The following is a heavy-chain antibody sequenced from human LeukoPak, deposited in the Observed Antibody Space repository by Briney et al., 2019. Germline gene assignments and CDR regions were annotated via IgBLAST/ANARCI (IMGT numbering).Heavy chain of an antibody. J-gene: IGHJ4*02. V-gene: IGHV3-23*01. CDR1: GLPFSRYA. CDR3: AKGVISGIYPYFDQ. Sequence: GGPLSLFCTPSGLPFSRYAMRCVREAPRSALEWVSAISGSGGSTYYADSVRGRFTISRDNSKNTLYLQLNSLRAEDTAVYYCAKGVISGIYPYFDQWGQGTLVTVSS. CDR2: ISGSGGST. D-gene: IGHD1-26*01.